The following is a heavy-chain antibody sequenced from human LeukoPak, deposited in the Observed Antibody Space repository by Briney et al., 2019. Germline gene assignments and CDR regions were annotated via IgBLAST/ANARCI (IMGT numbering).Heavy chain of an antibody. CDR2: IFRTGST. J-gene: IGHJ5*01. Sequence: PSETLSLTCTVSGGSIGSSSYYWGWIRQPPGKGLEGIGSIFRTGSTYYTASLKSRVSISVDTSKNHFVLNLTSVTAADTAVYFCARRVGFYGSGSLNYFDPWGQGILVSVSS. V-gene: IGHV4-39*02. D-gene: IGHD3-10*01. CDR1: GGSIGSSSYY. CDR3: ARRVGFYGSGSLNYFDP.